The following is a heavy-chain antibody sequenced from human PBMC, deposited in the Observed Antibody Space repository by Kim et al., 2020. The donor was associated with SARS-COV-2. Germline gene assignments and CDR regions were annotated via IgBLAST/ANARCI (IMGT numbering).Heavy chain of an antibody. CDR2: IYSGGST. Sequence: GGSLRLSCAASGFTVSSNYMSWVRQAPGKGLEWVSVIYSGGSTYYADSVKGRFTISRDNSKNTLYLQLNSLRAEDTAVYYCAREEYSYGYFDYWGQGTLVAVSS. V-gene: IGHV3-66*01. D-gene: IGHD5-18*01. J-gene: IGHJ4*02. CDR1: GFTVSSNY. CDR3: AREEYSYGYFDY.